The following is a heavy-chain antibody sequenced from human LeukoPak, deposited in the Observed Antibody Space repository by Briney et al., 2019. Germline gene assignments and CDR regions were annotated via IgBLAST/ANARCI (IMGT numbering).Heavy chain of an antibody. J-gene: IGHJ4*02. CDR2: IYYSGST. CDR1: GGSISSYY. D-gene: IGHD6-13*01. Sequence: SETLSLTCTVSGGSISSYYWSWIRQPPGKGLEWIGYIYYSGSTNYNPSLKSRVTISVDTSKNQFSLKLSSVTAADTAVYYCARGHSSSLEYWGQGTLVTVSS. CDR3: ARGHSSSLEY. V-gene: IGHV4-59*01.